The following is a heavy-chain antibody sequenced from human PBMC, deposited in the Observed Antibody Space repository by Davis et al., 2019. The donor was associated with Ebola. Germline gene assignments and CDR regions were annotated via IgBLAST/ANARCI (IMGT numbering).Heavy chain of an antibody. J-gene: IGHJ6*02. Sequence: ASVKVSCKASGYTFTSYAMHWVRQAPGQRLEWMGWINAGNGNTKYSQKFQGRVTMTRNTSISTAYMELSSLRSEDTAVYYCARHISSSWWEVRWSYGMDVWGQGTTVTVSS. CDR3: ARHISSSWWEVRWSYGMDV. CDR2: INAGNGNT. V-gene: IGHV1-3*01. CDR1: GYTFTSYA. D-gene: IGHD6-13*01.